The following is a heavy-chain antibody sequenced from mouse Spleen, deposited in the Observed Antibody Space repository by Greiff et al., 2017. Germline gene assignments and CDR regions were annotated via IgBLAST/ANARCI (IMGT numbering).Heavy chain of an antibody. CDR1: GFTFSSFG. V-gene: IGHV5-17*02. J-gene: IGHJ2*01. CDR2: ISSGSSTI. Sequence: EVQLVESGGGLVQPGGSRKLSCAASGFTFSSFGVHWVRQAPEKGLEWVAYISSGSSTIYYADTVKGRFTISRDNPKNTLFLQMTSLRSEDTAMYYCARELVFDYWGQGTTLTVSS. D-gene: IGHD4-1*01. CDR3: ARELVFDY.